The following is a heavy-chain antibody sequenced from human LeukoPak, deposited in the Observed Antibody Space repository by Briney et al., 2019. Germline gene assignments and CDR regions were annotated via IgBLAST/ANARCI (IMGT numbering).Heavy chain of an antibody. CDR2: ISAYNGNT. J-gene: IGHJ6*02. V-gene: IGHV1-18*01. D-gene: IGHD2-2*01. CDR1: GYTFTSYG. CDR3: ARSGDQIVVVPAAPPGPYYYYYGMDV. Sequence: ASVKVSCKASGYTFTSYGISWVRQAPGQGLEWMGWISAYNGNTNYAQKLLGRVTMTTDTSTSTAYMELRSLRSDDTAVYYCARSGDQIVVVPAAPPGPYYYYYGMDVWGQGTTVTVSS.